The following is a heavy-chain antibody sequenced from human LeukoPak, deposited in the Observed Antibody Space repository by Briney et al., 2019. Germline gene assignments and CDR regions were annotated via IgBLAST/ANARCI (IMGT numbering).Heavy chain of an antibody. D-gene: IGHD3-10*01. J-gene: IGHJ6*03. CDR1: GGSFSGYY. CDR3: ARDAGSDYYYYMDV. V-gene: IGHV4-4*07. Sequence: SETLSLTCAVYGGSFSGYYWSWIRQPAGKGLEWIGRIYTSGSTNYNPSLKSRVTMSVDTSKNQFSLKLSSVTAADTAVYYCARDAGSDYYYYMDVWGKGTTVTVSS. CDR2: IYTSGST.